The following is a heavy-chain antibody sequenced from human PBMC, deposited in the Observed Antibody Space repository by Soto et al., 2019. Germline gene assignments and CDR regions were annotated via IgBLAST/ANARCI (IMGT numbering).Heavy chain of an antibody. CDR3: ATGPELSIPPPPSNRSRWYLPPA. V-gene: IGHV1-24*01. CDR2: FDPEDGET. J-gene: IGHJ5*02. D-gene: IGHD6-13*01. CDR1: GYTLAELS. Sequence: GASGKVSCKVSGYTLAELSMHCVRQAPGKGLEWMGGFDPEDGETIYAQKFQGRVTMTEDTSTDTAYMELSSLRSEDTAVYYCATGPELSIPPPPSNRSRWYLPPAWGPAPLVTVSS.